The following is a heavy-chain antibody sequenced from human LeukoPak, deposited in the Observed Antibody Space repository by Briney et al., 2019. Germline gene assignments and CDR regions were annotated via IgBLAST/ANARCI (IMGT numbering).Heavy chain of an antibody. D-gene: IGHD2-2*01. CDR1: GFTFSSYA. V-gene: IGHV3-30-3*01. CDR3: AKALSASSYDY. Sequence: GGSLRLSCAASGFTFSSYAMHWVRQAPGKGLEWVAVISYDGSNKYYADSVKGRFTISRDNSKNTLYLQMNSLRAEDTAVYYCAKALSASSYDYWGQGTLVTVSS. CDR2: ISYDGSNK. J-gene: IGHJ4*02.